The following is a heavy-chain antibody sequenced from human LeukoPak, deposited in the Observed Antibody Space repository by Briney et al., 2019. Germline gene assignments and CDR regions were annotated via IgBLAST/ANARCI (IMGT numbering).Heavy chain of an antibody. V-gene: IGHV4-34*01. CDR2: INHSGST. CDR3: GSSNYYDSSGYSETFDY. CDR1: GGSFSGYY. J-gene: IGHJ4*02. D-gene: IGHD3-22*01. Sequence: SETLCLTCAVYGGSFSGYYWSWIRQPPGKGLEWIGEINHSGSTNYNPSLKSRVTISVDTSTNQFSLKLSSVTAADTAVYYCGSSNYYDSSGYSETFDYWGQGTLVTVSS.